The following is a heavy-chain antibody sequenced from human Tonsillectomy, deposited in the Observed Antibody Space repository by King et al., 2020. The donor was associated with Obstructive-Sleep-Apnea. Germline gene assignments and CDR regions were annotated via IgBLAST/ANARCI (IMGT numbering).Heavy chain of an antibody. J-gene: IGHJ5*02. CDR1: GYTLTSYY. CDR3: ARGWVGYDSSGYEELT. V-gene: IGHV1-46*01. D-gene: IGHD3-22*01. Sequence: QLVQSGAEVKKPGASVKVYCKASGYTLTSYYMHWVRQAPGQGLKWMGKINPSGGSTSYAQKFQGRVTMTRDTTKSTVYMELSSLRYEDTAVNYCARGWVGYDSSGYEELTWGQGTLVTVSS. CDR2: INPSGGST.